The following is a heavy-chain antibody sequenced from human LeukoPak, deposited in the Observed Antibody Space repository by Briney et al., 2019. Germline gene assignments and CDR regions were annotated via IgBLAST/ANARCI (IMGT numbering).Heavy chain of an antibody. Sequence: ASVKVSCKASGYTFTSCDINWVRQATGQGLEWMGWMNPNSGNTGYAQKFQGRVTMTRNTSISTAYMELSSLRSEDTAVYYCATIIAYCGGDCSDDAFDIWGQGTMVTVSS. CDR3: ATIIAYCGGDCSDDAFDI. V-gene: IGHV1-8*01. CDR2: MNPNSGNT. CDR1: GYTFTSCD. D-gene: IGHD2-21*02. J-gene: IGHJ3*02.